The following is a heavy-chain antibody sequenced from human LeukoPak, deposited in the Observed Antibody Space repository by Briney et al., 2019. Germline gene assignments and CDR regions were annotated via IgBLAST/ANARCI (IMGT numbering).Heavy chain of an antibody. Sequence: PGGSLRLSCAASGFTFSSYAMSWVRQAPGKGLEWVSAISGSGGSTYYADSVKGRFTISRDNSKNTLYLQMNSLRAEDTAVYYCAKSPAPLHFSSGYGPFDYWGQGTLVTVSS. CDR1: GFTFSSYA. CDR2: ISGSGGST. J-gene: IGHJ4*02. CDR3: AKSPAPLHFSSGYGPFDY. V-gene: IGHV3-23*01. D-gene: IGHD3-3*02.